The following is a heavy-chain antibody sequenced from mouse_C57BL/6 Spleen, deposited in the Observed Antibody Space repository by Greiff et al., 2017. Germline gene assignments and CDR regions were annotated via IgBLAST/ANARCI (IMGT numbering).Heavy chain of an antibody. D-gene: IGHD1-1*01. CDR2: IDPEDGET. V-gene: IGHV14-2*01. CDR1: GFNIKDYY. Sequence: EVQLQQSGAELVKPGASVKLSCTASGFNIKDYYMHWVKQRTEQGLEWIGRIDPEDGETKYASKFQGKATITADTSSNTAYLQHSSLTSEEAAVYYCARDYSSGGRSMDYWGQGTTVTVSS. J-gene: IGHJ4*01. CDR3: ARDYSSGGRSMDY.